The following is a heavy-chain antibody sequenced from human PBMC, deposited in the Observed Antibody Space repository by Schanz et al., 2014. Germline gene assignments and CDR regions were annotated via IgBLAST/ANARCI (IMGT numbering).Heavy chain of an antibody. V-gene: IGHV3-9*01. CDR1: GFPFNEYG. CDR3: AKERIAAAWTFDS. J-gene: IGHJ4*02. Sequence: EVQLVESGGGMVQPGGSLRLSCAASGFPFNEYGMLWVRQAPGKGLEWVSSISWNSGSIDYADSVKGRFTISRDNAKNSLYLQMNSLRAEDTAVYYCAKERIAAAWTFDSWGQGTLVTVSS. CDR2: ISWNSGSI. D-gene: IGHD6-13*01.